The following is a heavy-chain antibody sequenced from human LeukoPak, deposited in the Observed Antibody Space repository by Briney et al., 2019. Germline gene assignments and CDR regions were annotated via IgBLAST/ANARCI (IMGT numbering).Heavy chain of an antibody. V-gene: IGHV6-1*01. J-gene: IGHJ4*02. D-gene: IGHD5-18*01. Sequence: SQTLSLTCAISGDAVSSNTEAWNWIRQSPSRGLEWLVRTYYRSKWYNDYAVSVKSRITINPDTSKNQLSLQLNSVTPEDTAVYFCARDTYRLLDYWGQGTLVTVSS. CDR2: TYYRSKWYN. CDR1: GDAVSSNTEA. CDR3: ARDTYRLLDY.